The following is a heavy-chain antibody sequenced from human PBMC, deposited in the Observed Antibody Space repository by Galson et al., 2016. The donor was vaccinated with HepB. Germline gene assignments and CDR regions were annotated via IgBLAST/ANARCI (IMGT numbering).Heavy chain of an antibody. CDR1: GYTFTGNY. J-gene: IGHJ3*02. CDR3: ARGIPGWDAFDI. V-gene: IGHV1-2*02. CDR2: INPNSGGT. D-gene: IGHD1-26*01. Sequence: SVKVSCKASGYTFTGNYMHWVRQAPGQGLEWMGWINPNSGGTKYVQKFQGRVNMARDTSISTAYMELSRLRSDDTAVYYWARGIPGWDAFDIWGQGTMVTVSS.